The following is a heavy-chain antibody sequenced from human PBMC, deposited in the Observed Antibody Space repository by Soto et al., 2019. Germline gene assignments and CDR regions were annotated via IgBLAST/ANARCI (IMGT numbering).Heavy chain of an antibody. J-gene: IGHJ5*02. CDR2: IGASGAST. D-gene: IGHD1-26*01. V-gene: IGHV3-23*01. CDR3: VNSHSDEDDR. Sequence: GGSLRLSCAASGFTFSNFAMSWVRQVPGKGLEWVSAIGASGASTFYADSVRGRFTVSRDNSKNTLVLQMKSLRVDDTAIYYCVNSHSDEDDRWGQGARVTVAS. CDR1: GFTFSNFA.